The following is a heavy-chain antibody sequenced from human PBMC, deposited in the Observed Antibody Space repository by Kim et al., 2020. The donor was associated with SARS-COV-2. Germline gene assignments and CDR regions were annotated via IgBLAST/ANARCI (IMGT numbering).Heavy chain of an antibody. CDR3: ARLSGTRDY. Sequence: GSTNYNPSLKSRVTISVDTSKNQFSLKLSSVTAADTAVYYCARLSGTRDYWGQGTLVTVSS. V-gene: IGHV4-34*01. CDR2: GST. J-gene: IGHJ4*02. D-gene: IGHD1-26*01.